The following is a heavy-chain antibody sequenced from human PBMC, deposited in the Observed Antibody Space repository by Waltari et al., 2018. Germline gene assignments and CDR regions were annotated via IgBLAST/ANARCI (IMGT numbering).Heavy chain of an antibody. CDR2: ISYDGSNK. V-gene: IGHV3-30*18. CDR3: AKGGDSSSWDYFDY. D-gene: IGHD6-13*01. Sequence: QVQLVESGGGVVQPGRSLRLSCAASGFTFSSYGMHWVRQAPGKGLEWVAVISYDGSNKYYADSVKGRFTISRDNSKHTLYLQMNSLRAEDTAVYYCAKGGDSSSWDYFDYWGQGTLVTVSS. CDR1: GFTFSSYG. J-gene: IGHJ4*02.